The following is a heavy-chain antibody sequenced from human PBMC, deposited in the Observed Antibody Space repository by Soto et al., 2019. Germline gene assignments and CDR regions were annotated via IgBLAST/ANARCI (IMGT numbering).Heavy chain of an antibody. V-gene: IGHV1-69*06. J-gene: IGHJ6*02. CDR3: ARSYYEILTGYSSHYYYGMDV. CDR2: IIPIFGTA. Sequence: QVQLVQSGAEVKKPGSSVKVSCKASGGTFSSYAISWVRQAPGQGLEWMGGIIPIFGTANYAQKFQGRVTITADKSTSTAYMELSSLRSEDTAVYYCARSYYEILTGYSSHYYYGMDVWGQGTTVTVSS. CDR1: GGTFSSYA. D-gene: IGHD3-9*01.